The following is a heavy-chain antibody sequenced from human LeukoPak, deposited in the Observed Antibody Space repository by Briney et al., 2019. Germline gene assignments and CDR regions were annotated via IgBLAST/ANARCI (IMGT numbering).Heavy chain of an antibody. V-gene: IGHV4-34*01. CDR1: GGSFSGYY. Sequence: PSETLSLTCIVPGGSFSGYYWSWIRQPPGKGLQWIGEIDHTGSTNYNPSLKSRVTISVDTPKNQFSLRLKSVTAADTGVYYCATTRRKAYANHWHWFDPWGQGTVVTVPS. CDR3: ATTRRKAYANHWHWFDP. D-gene: IGHD2-2*01. CDR2: IDHTGST. J-gene: IGHJ5*02.